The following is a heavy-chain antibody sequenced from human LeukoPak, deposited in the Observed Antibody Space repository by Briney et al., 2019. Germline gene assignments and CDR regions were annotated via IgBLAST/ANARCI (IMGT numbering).Heavy chain of an antibody. CDR1: GYTFTSYY. D-gene: IGHD1-1*01. Sequence: ASVKVSCQASGYTFTSYYMHWLRQPPGQGLEWMGIINPSGGSTSYAQKFQGRVAMTRDTSTSTVYMELSSLRSEDTAVYYCARVRTTGTLHFQHWGQGTLVTVSS. CDR2: INPSGGST. V-gene: IGHV1-46*01. CDR3: ARVRTTGTLHFQH. J-gene: IGHJ1*01.